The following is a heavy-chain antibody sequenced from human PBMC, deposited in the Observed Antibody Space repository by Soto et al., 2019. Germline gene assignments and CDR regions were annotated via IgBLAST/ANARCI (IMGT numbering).Heavy chain of an antibody. V-gene: IGHV1-69*01. CDR1: GGTFSSYA. D-gene: IGHD3-10*01. Sequence: QVQLVQSGAEVKKPGSSVKVSCKASGGTFSSYAISWVRQAPGHGLEWMGGIIPIFGTANYAQKFQGRVTITADEYTSTAYMELSSLRSEDTAVYYCATDLYGSGSYYNNGIDYWGQGTLVTVSS. CDR2: IIPIFGTA. CDR3: ATDLYGSGSYYNNGIDY. J-gene: IGHJ4*02.